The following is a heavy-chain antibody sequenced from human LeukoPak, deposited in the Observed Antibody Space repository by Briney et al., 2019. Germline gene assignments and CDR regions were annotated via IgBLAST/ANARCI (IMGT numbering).Heavy chain of an antibody. V-gene: IGHV3-23*01. CDR2: ISGSGGTT. D-gene: IGHD2-2*01. J-gene: IGHJ4*02. Sequence: GGSLRLSCAASGFTVSSNYMSWVRQAPGKGLEWVSGISGSGGTTYYANSVKGRFTISRDNSKNTLYLQMNSLRTEDTAVYYCAKDGSSTTWYSVADYWGQGTLVTVSS. CDR3: AKDGSSTTWYSVADY. CDR1: GFTVSSNY.